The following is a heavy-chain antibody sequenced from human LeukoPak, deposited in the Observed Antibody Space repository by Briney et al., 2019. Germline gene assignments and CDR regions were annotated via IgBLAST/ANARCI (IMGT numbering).Heavy chain of an antibody. J-gene: IGHJ5*02. Sequence: GGSLRLSCAASGFTFSSYEMNWVRQAPGKGLEWVSSIGSSNSFIYYADSVKGRFTISRDNAKNSLYLQMDSLRAEDTAVYYCAKSVPAAGSYNWFDPWGRGTLVTVAS. CDR1: GFTFSSYE. V-gene: IGHV3-21*01. CDR2: IGSSNSFI. D-gene: IGHD6-13*01. CDR3: AKSVPAAGSYNWFDP.